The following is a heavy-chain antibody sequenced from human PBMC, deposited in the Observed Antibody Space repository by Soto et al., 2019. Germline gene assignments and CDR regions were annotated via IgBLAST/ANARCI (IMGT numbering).Heavy chain of an antibody. J-gene: IGHJ3*02. CDR1: GFTFTSSA. D-gene: IGHD2-2*01. V-gene: IGHV1-58*01. CDR3: ATEGCSSTSCPDAFDI. CDR2: IVVGSGNT. Sequence: SVKVSCKASGFTFTSSAVQWVRQARGQRLEWIGWIVVGSGNTNYAQKFQERVTITRDMSTSTAYMELSSLRSEDTAVYYCATEGCSSTSCPDAFDIWGQGTMVTVSS.